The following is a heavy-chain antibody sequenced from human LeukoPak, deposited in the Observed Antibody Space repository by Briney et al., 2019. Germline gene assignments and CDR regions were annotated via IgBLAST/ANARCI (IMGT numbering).Heavy chain of an antibody. J-gene: IGHJ2*01. D-gene: IGHD3-22*01. Sequence: SGTLSLTCAVSGGSISSSNWWSWVRQPPGKGLEWIGEIYHSGSTNYNPSPKSRVTISVDKSKNQFSLKLSSVTAADTAVYYCARTYYYDSSGYSGYWYFDLWGRGTLVTVSS. CDR2: IYHSGST. CDR1: GGSISSSNW. V-gene: IGHV4-4*02. CDR3: ARTYYYDSSGYSGYWYFDL.